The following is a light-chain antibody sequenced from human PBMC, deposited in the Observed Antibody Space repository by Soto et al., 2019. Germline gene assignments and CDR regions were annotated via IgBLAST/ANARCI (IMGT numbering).Light chain of an antibody. CDR3: QHYNSYSAE. Sequence: DLQMTQSPSPLSASVGDRVTIICRASQSISRWVAWYPQKPGKAPKLLLYKASTLKSGVPSRFSGSGSGTEFTLTISSLQPDDFATYYCQHYNSYSAEFGQGTK. CDR2: KAS. V-gene: IGKV1-5*03. J-gene: IGKJ1*01. CDR1: QSISRW.